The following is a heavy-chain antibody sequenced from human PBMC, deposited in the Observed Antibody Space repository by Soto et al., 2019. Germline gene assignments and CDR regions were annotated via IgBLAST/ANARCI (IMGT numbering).Heavy chain of an antibody. V-gene: IGHV1-46*01. CDR3: ARDRGNMVAIFHHYYGMDV. J-gene: IGHJ6*02. CDR2: INPSGGST. Sequence: ASVKVSCKASGYTFTSYYMHWVRQAPGQGLEWMGIINPSGGSTSYAQKFQGRVTMTRDTSTSTVYMELSSLRSEDTAVYYCARDRGNMVAIFHHYYGMDVWGQGTTVTVSS. D-gene: IGHD3-3*02. CDR1: GYTFTSYY.